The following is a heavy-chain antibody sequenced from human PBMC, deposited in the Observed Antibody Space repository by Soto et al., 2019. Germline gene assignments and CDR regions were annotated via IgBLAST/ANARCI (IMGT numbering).Heavy chain of an antibody. CDR3: ARDRVAATGHYYYYYGMDV. CDR1: GFTVSSNY. Sequence: GVSLRLSCAASGFTVSSNYMSWVRQAPGKGLEWVSVIYSGGSTYYADSVKGRFTISRDNSKNTLYLQVNSLRAEDTAVYYCARDRVAATGHYYYYYGMDVWGQGTTVTVSS. V-gene: IGHV3-53*01. J-gene: IGHJ6*02. D-gene: IGHD2-15*01. CDR2: IYSGGST.